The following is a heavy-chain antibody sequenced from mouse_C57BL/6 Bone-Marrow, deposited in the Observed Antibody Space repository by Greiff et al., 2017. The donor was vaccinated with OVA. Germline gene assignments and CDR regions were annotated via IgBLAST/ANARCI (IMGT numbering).Heavy chain of an antibody. V-gene: IGHV3-1*01. CDR2: ISYSGST. D-gene: IGHD1-1*01. CDR1: GYSITSGYD. CDR3: ARDGGYGSTWFAY. Sequence: EVQLVESGPGMVKPSQSLSLTCTVTGYSITSGYDWHWIRHFPGNKLEWMGYISYSGSTNYNPSLKSRISITHDTSKNHFFLKLNSVTTEDTATYYCARDGGYGSTWFAYWGQGTLVTVSA. J-gene: IGHJ3*01.